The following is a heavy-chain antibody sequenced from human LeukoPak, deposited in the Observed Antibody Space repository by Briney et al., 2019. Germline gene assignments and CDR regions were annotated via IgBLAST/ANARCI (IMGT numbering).Heavy chain of an antibody. CDR2: ISASNGNT. J-gene: IGHJ4*02. CDR1: GYTFTSYG. CDR3: ARDRCSSTSCYSSGVDY. D-gene: IGHD2-2*02. V-gene: IGHV1-18*01. Sequence: ASVKVSCKASGYTFTSYGISWVRQAPGQGLEWMGWISASNGNTNYAQKLQGRVTMTTDTSTSTAYMELRSLRSDDTAVYYCARDRCSSTSCYSSGVDYWGQGTLVTVSS.